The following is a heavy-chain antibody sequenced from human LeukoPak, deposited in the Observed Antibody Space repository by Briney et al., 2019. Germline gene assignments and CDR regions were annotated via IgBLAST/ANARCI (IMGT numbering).Heavy chain of an antibody. Sequence: PGGSLTLSCTASGLTFNSSGMNWVRQAPGKGLEWVSSITPGSSYIYYADSIKGRFTVSRDNAKNSLYLHMNSLRAEDTAIYYCARGSDEFDIWGQGTMVTVSS. CDR2: ITPGSSYI. V-gene: IGHV3-21*01. CDR1: GLTFNSSG. J-gene: IGHJ3*02. CDR3: ARGSDEFDI.